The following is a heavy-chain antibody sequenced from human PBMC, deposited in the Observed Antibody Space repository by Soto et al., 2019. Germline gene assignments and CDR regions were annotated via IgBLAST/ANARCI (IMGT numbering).Heavy chain of an antibody. CDR2: INAGDSGI. CDR3: ARHAQFYYYYYGMDV. V-gene: IGHV5-51*01. J-gene: IGHJ6*02. D-gene: IGHD4-4*01. Sequence: PGESLKVSRKASGYSSTTHCIAWVRQMPGKGLEWMGNINAGDSGIRYSPSFQGQVTISADNSISTAYLQWSSLKASDTAMYYCARHAQFYYYYYGMDVWGQGTAVTVSS. CDR1: GYSSTTHC.